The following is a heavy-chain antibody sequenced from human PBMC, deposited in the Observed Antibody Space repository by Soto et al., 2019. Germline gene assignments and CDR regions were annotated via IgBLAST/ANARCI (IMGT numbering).Heavy chain of an antibody. J-gene: IGHJ6*02. D-gene: IGHD6-19*01. CDR1: GGSFGGYY. CDR2: INHSGVT. Sequence: QVQLQQWGAGLLKPSGTLSLTCAGYGGSFGGYYWSWIRQPPGKGLEWIGEINHSGVTNYKPSLKRRVTISVDTSKNQFSLQLKSVTAADTALYSCARFSGSYYYAMDVWGQGSTVTVSS. V-gene: IGHV4-34*01. CDR3: ARFSGSYYYAMDV.